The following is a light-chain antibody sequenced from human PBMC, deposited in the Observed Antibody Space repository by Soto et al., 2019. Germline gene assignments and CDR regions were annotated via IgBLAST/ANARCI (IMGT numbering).Light chain of an antibody. V-gene: IGKV3-20*01. CDR1: QSVSSSY. Sequence: DIVLTQSPATLSLSPGERATLSCRASQSVSSSYLAWYQQKPGQAPRLLIYGASSRATDIPDRFSGSGSGTDFALTISRLEPEDVAVYYCQQYGSSPRLTFGGGTKVDIK. CDR3: QQYGSSPRLT. J-gene: IGKJ4*01. CDR2: GAS.